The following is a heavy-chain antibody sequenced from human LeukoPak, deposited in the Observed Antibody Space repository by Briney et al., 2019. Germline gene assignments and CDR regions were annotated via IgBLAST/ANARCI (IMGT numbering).Heavy chain of an antibody. V-gene: IGHV3-23*01. CDR3: AKKNLAAAGPNYFDY. J-gene: IGHJ4*02. CDR2: ISGDGATT. D-gene: IGHD6-13*01. Sequence: PGGSLRLSCAASGFTFSTYSMNWVRQAPGKALEWVTIISGDGATTHYADSVKGRFTISRENSRNTLYLQMNSLRVEDTAVYYCAKKNLAAAGPNYFDYWGQGPVVTVSS. CDR1: GFTFSTYS.